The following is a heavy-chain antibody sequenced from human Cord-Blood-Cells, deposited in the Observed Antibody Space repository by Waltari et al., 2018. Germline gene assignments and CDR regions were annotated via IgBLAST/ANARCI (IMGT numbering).Heavy chain of an antibody. J-gene: IGHJ4*02. CDR3: ARPYNAVRGVIDY. CDR1: GGSISSSSYY. CDR2: IYYSGST. D-gene: IGHD3-10*01. Sequence: QLQLQESGPGLVKPSETLSLTCTVSGGSISSSSYYWGWIRQPPGKGLEWIGSIYYSGSTYNNPSLRSRVTIAVDTSKHQCSLTVSSVTAADSAVYYCARPYNAVRGVIDYWGQGTLVTVSS. V-gene: IGHV4-39*01.